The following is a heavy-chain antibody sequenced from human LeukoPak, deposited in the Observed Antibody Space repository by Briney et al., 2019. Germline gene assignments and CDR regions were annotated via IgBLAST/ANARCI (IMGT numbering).Heavy chain of an antibody. D-gene: IGHD1-1*01. CDR1: GGSISSGSYY. V-gene: IGHV4-61*02. J-gene: IGHJ5*02. CDR2: IYTSGST. Sequence: PSETLSLTCTVSGGSISSGSYYWSWIRQPAGKGLEWIGRIYTSGSTNYNPSLKSRVTISVDTSKNQFSLKLSSVTAADTAVYYCARVVRVQLERQGWFDPWGQGTLVTVSS. CDR3: ARVVRVQLERQGWFDP.